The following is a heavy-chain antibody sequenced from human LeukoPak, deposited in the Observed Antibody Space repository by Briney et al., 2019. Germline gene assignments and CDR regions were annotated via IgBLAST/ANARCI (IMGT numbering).Heavy chain of an antibody. D-gene: IGHD6-6*01. V-gene: IGHV1-69*05. CDR2: IIPIFGTA. Sequence: SVKVSCKASGGTFSSYAISWVRQAPGQGLEWMGRIIPIFGTANYAQKFQGRVTITTDESTSTAYMELSSLRSEDTAVYYCARSIAARPEDWFDPGAREPWSPSPQ. J-gene: IGHJ5*02. CDR1: GGTFSSYA. CDR3: ARSIAARPEDWFDP.